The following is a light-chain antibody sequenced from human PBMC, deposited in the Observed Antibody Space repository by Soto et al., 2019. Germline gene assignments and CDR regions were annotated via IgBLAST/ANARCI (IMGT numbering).Light chain of an antibody. Sequence: EIVLTQSPGTLSLSPGERATLSCRASQSVSSSYLAWYQQKPGQAPRLLIYGASSRATGIPDRFSGSGSGTDFTRTSSRLEPEDIAVDYCQQYGSAPQYTFGQGTKLEIK. CDR1: QSVSSSY. V-gene: IGKV3-20*01. J-gene: IGKJ2*01. CDR2: GAS. CDR3: QQYGSAPQYT.